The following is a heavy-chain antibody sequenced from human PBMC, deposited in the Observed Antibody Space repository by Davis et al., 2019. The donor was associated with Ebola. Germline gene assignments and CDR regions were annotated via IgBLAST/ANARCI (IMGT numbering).Heavy chain of an antibody. V-gene: IGHV4-34*01. CDR1: GGPFYGYY. Sequence: PSETLSLTCAVYGGPFYGYYWTWIRQPPGKGLEWIGEINHSGSTNYNPSLKSRVTISVDTSKNQFSLRLSSVTAADTAVYYCARPGGYCTGATCYLNWYDPWGQGTLVTVSS. CDR3: ARPGGYCTGATCYLNWYDP. CDR2: INHSGST. J-gene: IGHJ5*02. D-gene: IGHD2-15*01.